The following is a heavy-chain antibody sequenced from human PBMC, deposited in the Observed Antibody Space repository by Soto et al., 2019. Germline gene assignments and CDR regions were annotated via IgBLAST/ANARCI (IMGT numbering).Heavy chain of an antibody. V-gene: IGHV3-33*01. J-gene: IGHJ4*02. CDR2: IWYDGSNK. Sequence: SLRLSCAASGFTFSSYGMHWVRQAPGKGLEWVAVIWYDGSNKYYADSVKGRFTISRDNSKNTLYLQMNSLRAEDTAVYYCASGPHTAMVTDYWGQGTLVTVSS. CDR1: GFTFSSYG. D-gene: IGHD5-18*01. CDR3: ASGPHTAMVTDY.